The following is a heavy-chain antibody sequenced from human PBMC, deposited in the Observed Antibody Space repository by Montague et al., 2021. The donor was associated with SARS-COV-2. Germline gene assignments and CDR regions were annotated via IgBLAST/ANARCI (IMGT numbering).Heavy chain of an antibody. CDR1: GGSISSSNYY. CDR3: ARHPPQAISIFGVVWEGSGFDP. D-gene: IGHD3-3*01. Sequence: SETLSLTCTVSGGSISSSNYYWGWIRQPPGKGLEWIGSNYYSGSTYYNPSLKSRVTISVDTTKNQFSLKLTSVTAADTAVYYCARHPPQAISIFGVVWEGSGFDPWGQGTLVTVSS. CDR2: NYYSGST. J-gene: IGHJ5*02. V-gene: IGHV4-39*01.